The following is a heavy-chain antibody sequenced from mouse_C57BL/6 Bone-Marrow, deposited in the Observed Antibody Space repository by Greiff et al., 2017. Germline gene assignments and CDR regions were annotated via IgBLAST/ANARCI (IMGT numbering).Heavy chain of an antibody. D-gene: IGHD1-1*01. J-gene: IGHJ3*01. Sequence: VQLQESGAELVRPGASVKLSCTASGFNFKDDYMHWVKQRPEQGLEWIGWIDPENGDTEYASKFQGKATITADTSSNTAYLQLSSLTSEDTAVDYCTCTGFAYWGQGTLVTVSA. CDR2: IDPENGDT. V-gene: IGHV14-4*01. CDR1: GFNFKDDY. CDR3: TCTGFAY.